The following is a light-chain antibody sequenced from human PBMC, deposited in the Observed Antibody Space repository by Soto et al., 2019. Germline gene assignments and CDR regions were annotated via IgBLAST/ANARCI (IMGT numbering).Light chain of an antibody. Sequence: QSALTQPASVSGSPGQSITISCTGTSSDVGGYNYVSWYQHHPGKAPKLMIHEVSDRPSGISTRFSGSKSGNTASLTISGLQAEDEADYYCSSYTSSSTWVFGGGTKLTVL. CDR3: SSYTSSSTWV. CDR2: EVS. V-gene: IGLV2-14*01. J-gene: IGLJ3*02. CDR1: SSDVGGYNY.